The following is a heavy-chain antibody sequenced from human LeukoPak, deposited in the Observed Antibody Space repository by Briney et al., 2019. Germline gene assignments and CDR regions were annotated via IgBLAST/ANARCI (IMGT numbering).Heavy chain of an antibody. CDR1: GFTVSSNH. J-gene: IGHJ6*03. D-gene: IGHD3-10*01. V-gene: IGHV3-53*01. Sequence: GGSLRLSCAASGFTVSSNHMSWVRQAPGKGLEWVSVIYSGGSTYYADSVKGRFTISRDNYKNTLYLQMNNLRAEDTAVYYCASGSGSYRTPYYYMDVWGKGTTVTVSS. CDR3: ASGSGSYRTPYYYMDV. CDR2: IYSGGST.